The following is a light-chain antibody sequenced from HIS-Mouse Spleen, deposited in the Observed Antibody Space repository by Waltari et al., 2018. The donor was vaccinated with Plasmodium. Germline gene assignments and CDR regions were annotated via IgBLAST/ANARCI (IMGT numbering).Light chain of an antibody. Sequence: EIEMSHSPATLSVSPGERAPPSCRASQSVSSNLAWYQQKPGQAPRLLIYGASTRATGIPARFSGSGSGTEFTLTISSLQSEDFAVYYCQQYNNWSFTFGPGTKVDIK. CDR2: GAS. CDR3: QQYNNWSFT. CDR1: QSVSSN. V-gene: IGKV3-15*01. J-gene: IGKJ3*01.